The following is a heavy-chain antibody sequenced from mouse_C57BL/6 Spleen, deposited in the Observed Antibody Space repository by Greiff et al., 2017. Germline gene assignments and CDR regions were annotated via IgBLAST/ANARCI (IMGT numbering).Heavy chain of an antibody. V-gene: IGHV5-17*01. D-gene: IGHD2-2*01. Sequence: VKVVESGGGLVKPGGSLKLSCAASGFTFSDYGMHWVRQAPEKGLEWVAYISSGSSTIYYADTVKGRFTISRDNAKNTLFLQMTSLRSEDTAMYYCARSTMVTTGFAYWGQGTLVTVSA. CDR3: ARSTMVTTGFAY. CDR1: GFTFSDYG. J-gene: IGHJ3*01. CDR2: ISSGSSTI.